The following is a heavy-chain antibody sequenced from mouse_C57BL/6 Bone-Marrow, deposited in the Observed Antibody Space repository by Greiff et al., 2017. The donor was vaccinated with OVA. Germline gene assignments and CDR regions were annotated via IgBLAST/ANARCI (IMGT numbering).Heavy chain of an antibody. V-gene: IGHV14-2*01. J-gene: IGHJ2*01. D-gene: IGHD1-1*01. CDR2: IDPEDGET. CDR1: GFNIKDYY. CDR3: ARDYYGSSY. Sequence: EVQLQQSGAELVKPGASVKLSCTASGFNIKDYYMHWVKQRTEQGLEWIGRIDPEDGETKYAPTFQGKATITADTSSNTAYLQLSSLTSEDTAVYYCARDYYGSSYWGQGTTLTVSS.